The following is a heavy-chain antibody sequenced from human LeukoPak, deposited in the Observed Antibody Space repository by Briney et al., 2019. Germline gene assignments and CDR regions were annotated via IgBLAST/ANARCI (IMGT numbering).Heavy chain of an antibody. V-gene: IGHV4-34*01. D-gene: IGHD5-18*01. CDR3: ARVGYSYGY. CDR2: INHSGST. Sequence: SETLSLTCAVYGGSFSGYYWSWIRQPPGKGLEWIGEINHSGSTNYNPSLKSRVTISVDTSKDQFSLKLSSVTAADTAVYYCARVGYSYGYWGQGTLVTVSS. CDR1: GGSFSGYY. J-gene: IGHJ4*02.